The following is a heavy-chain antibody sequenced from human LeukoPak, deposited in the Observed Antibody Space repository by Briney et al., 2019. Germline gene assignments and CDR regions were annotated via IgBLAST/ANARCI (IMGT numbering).Heavy chain of an antibody. J-gene: IGHJ4*02. V-gene: IGHV4-59*08. CDR1: GGSISSYY. Sequence: PSETLSLTCSFSGGSISSYYWSWIRQPPGKGLEWIGYIYHIGSTSYNPSLKSRVTISVDTSKNQFSLKLTSVTAADTAVYYCATYSGNYNNFEYWGQGTLVTVSS. D-gene: IGHD1-26*01. CDR2: IYHIGST. CDR3: ATYSGNYNNFEY.